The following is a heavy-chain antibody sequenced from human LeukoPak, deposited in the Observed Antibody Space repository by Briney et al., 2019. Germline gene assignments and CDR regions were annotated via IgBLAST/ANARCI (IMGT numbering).Heavy chain of an antibody. CDR3: ARDGTGYSSGYYYWYFDL. CDR2: INPNSGGT. CDR1: GYTFTGYY. V-gene: IGHV1-2*02. J-gene: IGHJ2*01. Sequence: ASVKVSCKASGYTFTGYYMHWVRQAPGQGFEWMGWINPNSGGTNYAQRFQGRVTMTRDTSISTAYMELSRLRSDDSAVYHCARDGTGYSSGYYYWYFDLWGRGTLVTVSS. D-gene: IGHD6-19*01.